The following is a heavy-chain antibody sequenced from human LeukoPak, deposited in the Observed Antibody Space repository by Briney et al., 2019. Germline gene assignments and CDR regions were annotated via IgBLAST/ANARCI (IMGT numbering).Heavy chain of an antibody. CDR3: AKDAVESFYDSSGYYYGVGFDY. V-gene: IGHV3-53*01. D-gene: IGHD3-22*01. CDR2: IYSDDRT. Sequence: AGSLTLSSAVSGFTASSNYMSWVRQAPGKGLEWVSVIYSDDRTYYADSVKGRFTISRDNSKNTLYLQMNSLRAEDTAVYFCAKDAVESFYDSSGYYYGVGFDYWGQETLVPVSS. CDR1: GFTASSNY. J-gene: IGHJ4*02.